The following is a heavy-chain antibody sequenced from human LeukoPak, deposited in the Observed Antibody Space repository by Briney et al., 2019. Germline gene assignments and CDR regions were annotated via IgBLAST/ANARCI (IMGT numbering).Heavy chain of an antibody. CDR2: VSPSDGTT. J-gene: IGHJ4*02. Sequence: ASVKVSCKASGYTFTSNHIHWVRQAPGQGLEWMGIVSPSDGTTTYTQRFQGRVTMTRDTSTSTVYMELTSLRSEDTAVYYCARNLGGGWSDYWGQGTLVIV. D-gene: IGHD6-19*01. CDR3: ARNLGGGWSDY. V-gene: IGHV1-46*01. CDR1: GYTFTSNH.